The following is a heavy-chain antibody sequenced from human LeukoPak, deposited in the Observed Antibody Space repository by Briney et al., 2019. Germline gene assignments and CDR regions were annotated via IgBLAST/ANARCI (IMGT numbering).Heavy chain of an antibody. CDR2: IYYSGST. CDR1: GGSISSYY. V-gene: IGHV4-59*08. J-gene: IGHJ3*02. Sequence: SETLSLTCTVSGGSISSYYWSWIRQPPGKGLEWIGYIYYSGSTNYNPSHKSRVTISVDTSKNQFSLKLSSVTAADTAVYYCARHYYYGSGSHPGAFDIWGQGTMVTVSS. D-gene: IGHD3-10*01. CDR3: ARHYYYGSGSHPGAFDI.